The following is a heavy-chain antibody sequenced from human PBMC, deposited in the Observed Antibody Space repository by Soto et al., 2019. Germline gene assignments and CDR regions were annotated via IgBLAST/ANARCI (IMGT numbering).Heavy chain of an antibody. V-gene: IGHV4-39*01. CDR3: ARSTGSGYDYYYDSSGYYWFDP. CDR2: IYYSGST. D-gene: IGHD3-22*01. CDR1: GGSISSSSYY. Sequence: SETLSLTCTVSGGSISSSSYYWGWIRQPPGKGLEWIGSIYYSGSTYYNPSLKSRVTISVDTSKNQFSLKLSSVTAADTAVYYCARSTGSGYDYYYDSSGYYWFDPWGQGTLVTVSS. J-gene: IGHJ5*02.